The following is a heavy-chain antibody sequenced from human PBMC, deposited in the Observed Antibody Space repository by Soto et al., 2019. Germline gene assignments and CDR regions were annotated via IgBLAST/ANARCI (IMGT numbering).Heavy chain of an antibody. D-gene: IGHD3-10*01. J-gene: IGHJ6*02. Sequence: GASVKVSCKASGYAFTIYYMHWVRQAPGQGLEWMGIINPSGGSTSYAQKFQGRVTMTRDTSTSTVYMELSSLRSEDTAVYYCASGAPPMVRGANHYGMDVWGQGTTVTVS. CDR1: GYAFTIYY. V-gene: IGHV1-46*03. CDR2: INPSGGST. CDR3: ASGAPPMVRGANHYGMDV.